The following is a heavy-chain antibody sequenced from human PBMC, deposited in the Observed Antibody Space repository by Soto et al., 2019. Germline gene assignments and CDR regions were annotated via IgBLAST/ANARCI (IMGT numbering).Heavy chain of an antibody. CDR2: IYYSGST. CDR1: GGSISSGDYY. Sequence: SETLSLTCTVSGGSISSGDYYWSWIRQPPGKGLEWIGYIYYSGSTYYNPSLKSRVTISVDTSKNQFSLKLSSVTAADTAVYYCARDESLDDSSGYYLKAFDIWGQGTMVT. V-gene: IGHV4-30-4*01. D-gene: IGHD3-22*01. J-gene: IGHJ3*02. CDR3: ARDESLDDSSGYYLKAFDI.